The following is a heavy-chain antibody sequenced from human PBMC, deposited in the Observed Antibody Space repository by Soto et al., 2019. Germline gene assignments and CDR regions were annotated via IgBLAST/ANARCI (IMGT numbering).Heavy chain of an antibody. J-gene: IGHJ4*02. V-gene: IGHV3-30*03. CDR1: GFTFSSYG. CDR2: ISYDGSNK. CDR3: ASIPGDSGPSRAY. Sequence: GGSLRLSCAASGFTFSSYGMHWVRQAPGKGLEWVAVISYDGSNKYYADSVKGRFTISRDNSKNTLYLQMNSLRAEDTAVYYCASIPGDSGPSRAYWGQGTLVTVSS. D-gene: IGHD4-17*01.